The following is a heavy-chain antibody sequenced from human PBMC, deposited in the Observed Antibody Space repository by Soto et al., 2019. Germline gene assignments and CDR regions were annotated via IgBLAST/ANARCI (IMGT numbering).Heavy chain of an antibody. J-gene: IGHJ4*02. CDR3: AKDSYYDTSRYSHY. Sequence: GGSLRLSCAASGFTFSSYGMHWVRQAPGKGLEWVAVISYDGSNKYYADSVKGRFTISRDNSKNTLYLQMNSLRAEDTAVYYCAKDSYYDTSRYSHYGGQATMVTVYS. CDR1: GFTFSSYG. V-gene: IGHV3-30*18. D-gene: IGHD3-22*01. CDR2: ISYDGSNK.